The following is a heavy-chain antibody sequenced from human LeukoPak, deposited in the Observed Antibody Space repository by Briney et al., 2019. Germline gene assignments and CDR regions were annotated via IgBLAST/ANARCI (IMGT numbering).Heavy chain of an antibody. CDR1: GFTFSKYA. CDR3: ARDLDYGDYWYFDL. D-gene: IGHD4-17*01. CDR2: IYSGGST. J-gene: IGHJ2*01. V-gene: IGHV3-23*03. Sequence: GGSLRLSCAASGFTFSKYAMTWVRQAPGKGLEWVSVIYSGGSTYYADSVKGRFTISRDNSKNTLYLQMNSLRAEDTAVYYCARDLDYGDYWYFDLWGRGTLVTVSS.